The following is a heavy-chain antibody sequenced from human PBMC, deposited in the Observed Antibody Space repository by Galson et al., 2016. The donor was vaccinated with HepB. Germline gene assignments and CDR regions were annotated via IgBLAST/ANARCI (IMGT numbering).Heavy chain of an antibody. J-gene: IGHJ4*02. CDR2: INPNSGGT. CDR1: GYTFTGYY. Sequence: SVKVSCKASGYTFTGYYMHWVRQAPGQGLEWMGWINPNSGGTNYAQKFQGRVTMTRDTSISTAYMELNRLRAVDTAVYYCARGPDFWGGHFDSWGQGTLVTVSS. CDR3: ARGPDFWGGHFDS. V-gene: IGHV1-2*02. D-gene: IGHD3-3*01.